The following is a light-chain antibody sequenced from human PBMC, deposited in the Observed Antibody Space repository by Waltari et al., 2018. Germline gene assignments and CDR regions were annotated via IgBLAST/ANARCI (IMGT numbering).Light chain of an antibody. Sequence: DIQMTQYPSSLSPSVGDRVILTCRASQAISTFLAWFQLKPGKAPKSLIYAASTLQTGVSSNFSCSGSGTDVTLTSSSLQPGDCATYYCQQYSTFPPTFGGGTRVEI. CDR2: AAS. V-gene: IGKV1-16*02. CDR1: QAISTF. J-gene: IGKJ4*01. CDR3: QQYSTFPPT.